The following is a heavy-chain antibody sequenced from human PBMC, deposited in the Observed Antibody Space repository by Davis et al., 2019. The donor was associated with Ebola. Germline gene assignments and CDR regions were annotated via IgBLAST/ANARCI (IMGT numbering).Heavy chain of an antibody. Sequence: GESLKISCAASGITSSSYAMHWVCPAPGQVLEWVAVISYDGSNKYYADSVKGRFTISRDNSKNTLYLQMNSLGAEDTAVYYCASTTGNYYYYGMDVWGQRTTVTDSS. CDR1: GITSSSYA. CDR2: ISYDGSNK. V-gene: IGHV3-30-3*01. CDR3: ASTTGNYYYYGMDV. J-gene: IGHJ6*02. D-gene: IGHD4-11*01.